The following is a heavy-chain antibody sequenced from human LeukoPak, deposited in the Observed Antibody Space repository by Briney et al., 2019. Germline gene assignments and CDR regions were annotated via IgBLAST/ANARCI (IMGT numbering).Heavy chain of an antibody. CDR3: ATYYSSTWSWGTEYFQH. D-gene: IGHD6-13*01. J-gene: IGHJ1*01. Sequence: GASVKVSCTASGGTFSSYAISWVRQAPGQGLEWMGGIIPIFGTANYAQKFQGRVTITADESTSTAYMELSSLRSEDTAVYYCATYYSSTWSWGTEYFQHWGQGTLVTVSS. V-gene: IGHV1-69*01. CDR1: GGTFSSYA. CDR2: IIPIFGTA.